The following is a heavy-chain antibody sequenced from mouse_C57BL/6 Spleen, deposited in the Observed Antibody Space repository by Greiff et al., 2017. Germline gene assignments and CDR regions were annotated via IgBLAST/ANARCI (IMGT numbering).Heavy chain of an antibody. D-gene: IGHD2-4*01. Sequence: QVQLQQPGAELVKPGASVKMSCKASGYTFTSYWITWVKQRPGQGLEWIGDIYPGSGSTNYNEKFKSKATLTVDTSSSTAYMQLSSLTSEDSAAYYCARSGDYDPDEAMDYWGQGTSVTVSS. V-gene: IGHV1-55*01. J-gene: IGHJ4*01. CDR2: IYPGSGST. CDR3: ARSGDYDPDEAMDY. CDR1: GYTFTSYW.